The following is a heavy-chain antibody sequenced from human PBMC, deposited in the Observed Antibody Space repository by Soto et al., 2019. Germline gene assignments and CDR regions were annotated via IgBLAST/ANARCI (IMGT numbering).Heavy chain of an antibody. CDR3: ARSGLRWHKNFDY. J-gene: IGHJ4*02. CDR2: IIPIFGTA. Sequence: SVKISCKACGGTFSSYAISWVRQDPGQGLEWMGGIIPIFGTANYAQKFQGRVTITADESTSTAYMELSSLRSEDTAVYYCARSGLRWHKNFDYWGQGTLVTVSS. D-gene: IGHD4-17*01. V-gene: IGHV1-69*13. CDR1: GGTFSSYA.